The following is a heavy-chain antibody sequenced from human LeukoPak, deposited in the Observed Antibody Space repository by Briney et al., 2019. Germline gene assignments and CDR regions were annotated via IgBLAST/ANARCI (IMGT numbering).Heavy chain of an antibody. J-gene: IGHJ4*02. CDR1: GFTFSSYW. V-gene: IGHV3-74*01. Sequence: GGSLRLSCAASGFTFSSYWMHWVRQAPGKGLVWVSGINTDGSSTNYADSVKGRFTISRDNSKNTLYLQMNSLRAEDTAVYYCAEKALLNYWGQGTLVTVSS. D-gene: IGHD2-21*02. CDR3: AEKALLNY. CDR2: INTDGSST.